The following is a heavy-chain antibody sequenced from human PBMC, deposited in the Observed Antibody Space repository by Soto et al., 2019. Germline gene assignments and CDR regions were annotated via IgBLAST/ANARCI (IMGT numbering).Heavy chain of an antibody. J-gene: IGHJ4*02. CDR2: ISANSGNT. CDR3: ATAGQYDSSGRDF. V-gene: IGHV1-18*04. Sequence: QVQLVQSGAEVKKPGASVKVSCKAYGFIFNNYAISWVRQAPGQGLEWMGWISANSGNTNYAQKLQGKVTMTTDTTTSTAYMELRSLRSGDTAVYFCATAGQYDSSGRDFWGQGTPVTVFS. CDR1: GFIFNNYA. D-gene: IGHD3-22*01.